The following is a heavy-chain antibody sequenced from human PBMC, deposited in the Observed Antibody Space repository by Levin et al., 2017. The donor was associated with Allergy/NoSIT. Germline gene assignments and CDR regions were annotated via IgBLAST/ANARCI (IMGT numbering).Heavy chain of an antibody. CDR3: SRETWCIYGAYGDY. D-gene: IGHD5-12*01. CDR2: VNSYNGNT. CDR1: GYTFTSYG. J-gene: IGHJ4*02. Sequence: GGSLRLSCKASGYTFTSYGVTWVRQAPGQGLEWMGGVNSYNGNTNYEPKLQGRVTMTTDKSRSTAYMELRSLTSDDTAVYYCSRETWCIYGAYGDYWGQGTLITVSS. V-gene: IGHV1-18*01.